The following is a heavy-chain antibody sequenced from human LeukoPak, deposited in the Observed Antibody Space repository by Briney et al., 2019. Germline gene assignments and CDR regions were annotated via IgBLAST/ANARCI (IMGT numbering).Heavy chain of an antibody. CDR3: LRRQALRGRHRAFDP. J-gene: IGHJ5*02. CDR1: GGTFSNYA. Sequence: ASVKVSCKASGGTFSNYAISWVRQAPGQGLEWLGGIITTFGTAKYAQKFQGRVTITTDESTTTAYMELISLRFEDTAVYYCLRRQALRGRHRAFDPWGQGTLVTVTS. V-gene: IGHV1-69*05. CDR2: IITTFGTA. D-gene: IGHD6-25*01.